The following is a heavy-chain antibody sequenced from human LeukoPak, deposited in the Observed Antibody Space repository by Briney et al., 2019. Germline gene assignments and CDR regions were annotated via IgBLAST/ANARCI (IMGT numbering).Heavy chain of an antibody. Sequence: GGSLRLSCAASGFTFTTHAMSWVRQAPGKGLEWVSVISGRSGNTHYADSVKGRFTISRDNSKRVVFLHMNSLRVDETAIYYCVKDQDMNTAMVFDFWGQGTLVTVSS. CDR3: VKDQDMNTAMVFDF. CDR2: ISGRSGNT. J-gene: IGHJ4*02. D-gene: IGHD5-18*01. CDR1: GFTFTTHA. V-gene: IGHV3-23*01.